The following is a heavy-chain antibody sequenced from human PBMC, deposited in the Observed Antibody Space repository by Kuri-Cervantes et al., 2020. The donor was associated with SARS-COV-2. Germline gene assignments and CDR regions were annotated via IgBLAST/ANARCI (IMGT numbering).Heavy chain of an antibody. D-gene: IGHD3-3*01. Sequence: GESLKISCAASGFTFSSYEMNWVRQAPGKGLEWVSYISSSGSTIYYADSVKGRFTISRDNAKNTLYLQMNSLRAEDTAVYYCARANDFWSGYSAYYFDYWGQGTLVTVSS. CDR1: GFTFSSYE. CDR3: ARANDFWSGYSAYYFDY. V-gene: IGHV3-48*03. CDR2: ISSSGSTI. J-gene: IGHJ4*02.